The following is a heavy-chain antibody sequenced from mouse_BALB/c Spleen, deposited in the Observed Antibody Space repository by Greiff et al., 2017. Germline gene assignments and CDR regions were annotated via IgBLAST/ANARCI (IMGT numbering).Heavy chain of an antibody. CDR3: ARFYDGYYWYFDV. V-gene: IGHV1S135*01. D-gene: IGHD2-3*01. CDR1: GYSFTGYN. CDR2: IDPYNGGT. J-gene: IGHJ1*01. Sequence: VHVKQSGPELVKPGASVKISCKASGYSFTGYNMYWVKQSHGKSLEWIGYIDPYNGGTSYNQKFKGKATLTVDKSSSTAFMHLNSLTSEDSAVYYCARFYDGYYWYFDVWGAGTTVTVSS.